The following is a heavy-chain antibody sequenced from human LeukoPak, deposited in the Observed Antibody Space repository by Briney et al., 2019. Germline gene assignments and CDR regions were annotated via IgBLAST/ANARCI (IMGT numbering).Heavy chain of an antibody. J-gene: IGHJ4*02. V-gene: IGHV1-2*02. Sequence: ASVKVSCKASGYTFTAYYIHWVRQAPGQGLEWMGWFNPNSGGTNYAQEFQVRVTMTRATSISTAYMELSRLRSDDTAVYYCAREYYFDNSGYYGVGDYWGQGTLVTVSS. CDR3: AREYYFDNSGYYGVGDY. CDR2: FNPNSGGT. CDR1: GYTFTAYY. D-gene: IGHD3-22*01.